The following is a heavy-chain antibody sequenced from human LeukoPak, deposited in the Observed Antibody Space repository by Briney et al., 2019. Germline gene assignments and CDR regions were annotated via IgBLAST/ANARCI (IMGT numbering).Heavy chain of an antibody. CDR2: INHSGST. D-gene: IGHD3-3*01. Sequence: PSETLSLTCAVYGGSFSGYYWSWIRQPPGKGLEWIGKINHSGSTNYNPSLKSRVTISVDTSKNQFSLKLSSVTAADTAVYYCARARITIFGLYGMDVWGQGTTVTVSS. J-gene: IGHJ6*02. V-gene: IGHV4-34*01. CDR1: GGSFSGYY. CDR3: ARARITIFGLYGMDV.